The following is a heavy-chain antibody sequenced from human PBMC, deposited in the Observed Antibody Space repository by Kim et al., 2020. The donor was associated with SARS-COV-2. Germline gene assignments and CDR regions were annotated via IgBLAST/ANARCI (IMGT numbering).Heavy chain of an antibody. CDR3: IRHVEFERSF. J-gene: IGHJ4*02. CDR2: IRSEAHSFAT. Sequence: GGSLRLFCAASGFSFSGSAIHWVRQSSGKGLEWLGYIRSEAHSFATAYATSVNGRFTFSRDDSKNTASLQMNSLEIEDTAIYYCIRHVEFERSFWGQGTLVTVSS. CDR1: GFSFSGSA. V-gene: IGHV3-73*01. D-gene: IGHD1-1*01.